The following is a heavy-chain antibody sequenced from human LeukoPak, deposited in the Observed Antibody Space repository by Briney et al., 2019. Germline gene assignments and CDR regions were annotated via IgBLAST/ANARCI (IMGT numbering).Heavy chain of an antibody. Sequence: PSETLSLTCTVSGGSISSHYWSWIRQPPGKGLEWIGYIYYSGSTNYNPSLKSRVTISVDTSKNQFSLKLSSVTAADTAVYYCARLQTPYYDFWSGYYSSDGRYMDVWGKGTTVTVSS. J-gene: IGHJ6*03. D-gene: IGHD3-3*01. CDR2: IYYSGST. CDR1: GGSISSHY. CDR3: ARLQTPYYDFWSGYYSSDGRYMDV. V-gene: IGHV4-59*11.